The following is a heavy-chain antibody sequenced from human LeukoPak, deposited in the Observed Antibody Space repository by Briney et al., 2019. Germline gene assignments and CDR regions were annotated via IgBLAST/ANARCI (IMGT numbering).Heavy chain of an antibody. Sequence: SETLSLTCTVSGGSISSYYWSWIRQPPGKGLEWIGYIYYSGSTNYNPSLKSRVTISVDTSKNQFSLKLSSVTAADTAVYYCARVRDDYDFWSGYYFDYWGQGTLVTVSS. CDR2: IYYSGST. CDR1: GGSISSYY. V-gene: IGHV4-59*01. CDR3: ARVRDDYDFWSGYYFDY. J-gene: IGHJ4*02. D-gene: IGHD3-3*01.